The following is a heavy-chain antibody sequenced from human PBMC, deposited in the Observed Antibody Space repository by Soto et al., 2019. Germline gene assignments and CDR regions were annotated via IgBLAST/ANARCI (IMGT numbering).Heavy chain of an antibody. CDR2: VSNDGSNE. D-gene: IGHD4-4*01. CDR1: GFTFSSYG. CDR3: AKDYSLYSNYPLHWFDP. Sequence: SLRLSCAASGFTFSSYGMHWVRQAPGKGLEWVAVVSNDGSNEYYADSVKGRFTISRDNSVNTLYLQMNSLRAEDTAVYYCAKDYSLYSNYPLHWFDPWGQGTLVTVSS. V-gene: IGHV3-30*18. J-gene: IGHJ5*02.